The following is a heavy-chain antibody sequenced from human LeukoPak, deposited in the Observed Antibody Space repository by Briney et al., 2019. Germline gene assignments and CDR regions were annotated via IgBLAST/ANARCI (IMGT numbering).Heavy chain of an antibody. CDR2: SYHSGTT. J-gene: IGHJ4*02. V-gene: IGHV4-4*02. Sequence: PSETLSLTCAGSGGSISSSNGWSWVRQPPGKGLEWIGESYHSGTTNYNPSLKRRVTISVDKSKNQFSLKLNSVTGADTAVYYCARADDSSGYADYWGQGTLVTVSS. D-gene: IGHD3-22*01. CDR1: GGSISSSNG. CDR3: ARADDSSGYADY.